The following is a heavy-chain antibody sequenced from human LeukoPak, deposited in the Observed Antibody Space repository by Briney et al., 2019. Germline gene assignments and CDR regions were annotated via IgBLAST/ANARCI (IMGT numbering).Heavy chain of an antibody. D-gene: IGHD2-2*01. CDR2: ISWNGGSA. V-gene: IGHV3-20*04. CDR1: GFTFSHYY. CDR3: ARNLPAADY. J-gene: IGHJ4*02. Sequence: GGSLRLSCAASGFTFSHYYMSWVRQAPGKGLEWVSLISWNGGSAYYTDSVKGRFTISRDNAKNSLYLQMSSLRAEDTAVYYCARNLPAADYWGQGTLVTVSS.